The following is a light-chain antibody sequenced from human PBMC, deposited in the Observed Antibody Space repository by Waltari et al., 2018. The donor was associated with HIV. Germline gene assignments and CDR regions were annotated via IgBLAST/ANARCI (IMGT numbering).Light chain of an antibody. J-gene: IGLJ2*01. CDR1: SSNIGAGYD. CDR2: DNT. V-gene: IGLV1-40*01. Sequence: QSVLTQPPSVSGAPGQRVTISCTGNSSNIGAGYDVHWYQQLPGKAPKLLISDNTNRPSGVSDRFSGSKSGTSASLAITGLRAEDEADYYCQSYPASLTVSLIFGGGTRLTVL. CDR3: QSYPASLTVSLI.